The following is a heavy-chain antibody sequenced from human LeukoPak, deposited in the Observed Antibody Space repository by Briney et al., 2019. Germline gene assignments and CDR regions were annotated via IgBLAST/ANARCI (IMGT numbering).Heavy chain of an antibody. Sequence: SETLSLTCAVSGYSITSSSWWGWIRQPPGKGLEWIGYIYHSGSTNYNPSLQSRVTISVDTSKNQFSLNLNSVTAADTAVYYCARGGAARLHFQNWGQGTLVTVSS. D-gene: IGHD6-6*01. V-gene: IGHV4-28*03. J-gene: IGHJ1*01. CDR3: ARGGAARLHFQN. CDR2: IYHSGST. CDR1: GYSITSSSW.